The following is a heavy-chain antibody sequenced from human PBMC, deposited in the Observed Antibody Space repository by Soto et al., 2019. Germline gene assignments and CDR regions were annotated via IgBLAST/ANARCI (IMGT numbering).Heavy chain of an antibody. Sequence: PWETLSLTCTVSGGSVSSGSYYWSWIRQPPGKGLEWIGYIYYSGSTNYNPSLKSRVTISVDTSKNQFSLKLSSVTAADTAVYYCARDYCGGDCYGLDPWGQGTLVTVSS. J-gene: IGHJ5*02. CDR1: GGSVSSGSYY. D-gene: IGHD2-21*02. V-gene: IGHV4-61*01. CDR3: ARDYCGGDCYGLDP. CDR2: IYYSGST.